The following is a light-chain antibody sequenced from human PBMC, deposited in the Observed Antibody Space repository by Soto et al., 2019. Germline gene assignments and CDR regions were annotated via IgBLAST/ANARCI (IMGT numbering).Light chain of an antibody. CDR1: QSITSD. Sequence: EIVMTQSPGTMSVSPGESATFSCRASQSITSDLAWYQHKPGQTPRLLIHGASDRATGIPARFSAVGSGTEFTLTISSLQSEDFGVYYCQQYNKWPQTFGQGTRLEI. CDR2: GAS. CDR3: QQYNKWPQT. V-gene: IGKV3-15*01. J-gene: IGKJ5*01.